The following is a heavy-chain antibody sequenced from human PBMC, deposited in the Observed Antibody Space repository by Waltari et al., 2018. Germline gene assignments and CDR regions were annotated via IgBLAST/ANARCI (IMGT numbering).Heavy chain of an antibody. CDR3: TRQVLGYCTSAACRRLES. J-gene: IGHJ4*02. V-gene: IGHV4-38-2*01. CDR2: IYHDGTT. CDR1: GYFINTGFY. Sequence: QVQLQESGPGLVKPSETLSLTCDVSGYFINTGFYWGWLRPPPGKGLEWVGTIYHDGTTFYSPSLNSRVTMSMEMSKNQISLKLKSVTAADTAVYYCTRQVLGYCTSAACRRLESWGQGTLVTVSS. D-gene: IGHD2-2*03.